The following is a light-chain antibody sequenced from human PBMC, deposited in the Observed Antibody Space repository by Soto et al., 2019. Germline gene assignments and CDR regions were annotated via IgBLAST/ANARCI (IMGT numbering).Light chain of an antibody. Sequence: QPVLTQPPSASGTPGQRVTVSCSGSSSNIGGDPVSWYQQLPGTAPKLLIYSNNQRPSGVPDRFSGSKSGTSASLAISGLRSEDEADYYCAAWDDSLNGYVYGTGTKLTVL. CDR3: AAWDDSLNGYV. CDR2: SNN. V-gene: IGLV1-44*01. CDR1: SSNIGGDP. J-gene: IGLJ1*01.